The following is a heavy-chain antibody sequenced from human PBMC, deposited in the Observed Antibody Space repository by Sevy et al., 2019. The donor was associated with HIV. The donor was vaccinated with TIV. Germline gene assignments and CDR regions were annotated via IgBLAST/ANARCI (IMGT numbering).Heavy chain of an antibody. D-gene: IGHD6-13*01. Sequence: GGSLRLSCVASGFTLNSYWMHWVRQAPGKGLEWVANIKQDGSVKYYVDSVKVRFTISRDKARNLLYIQMNSLRVEDTALYYCLRAIAADGGFWGQGTLVTVSS. CDR3: LRAIAADGGF. CDR2: IKQDGSVK. CDR1: GFTLNSYW. J-gene: IGHJ4*02. V-gene: IGHV3-7*01.